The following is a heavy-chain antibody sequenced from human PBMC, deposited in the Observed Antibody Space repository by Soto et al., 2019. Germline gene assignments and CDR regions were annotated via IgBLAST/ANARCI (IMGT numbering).Heavy chain of an antibody. CDR1: GFTFSDYA. CDR3: ARGVVVVTATYGMDV. CDR2: ISTNGGST. D-gene: IGHD2-15*01. Sequence: GGSLRLSCAASGFTFSDYAMHWVRQAPGKGLECISAISTNGGSTFYAKSVKGRVTTSRDNSKNTLYLQMDSLRAEDMAVYYCARGVVVVTATYGMDVWGQGTTVTVSS. V-gene: IGHV3-64*01. J-gene: IGHJ6*02.